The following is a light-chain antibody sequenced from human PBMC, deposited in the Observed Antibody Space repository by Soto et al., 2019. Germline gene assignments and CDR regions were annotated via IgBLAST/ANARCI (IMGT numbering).Light chain of an antibody. CDR2: SAS. CDR3: QQTFSHLLS. Sequence: IQLTQSPSSLSAAVGDRVTIVCRASESISDYLNWYQLKSGEAPKVPIYSASTLRGGVPSRFSGTGSGTEFTLTISSLQPEDVATYYCQQTFSHLLSFGGGTTVEIK. CDR1: ESISDY. J-gene: IGKJ4*01. V-gene: IGKV1-39*01.